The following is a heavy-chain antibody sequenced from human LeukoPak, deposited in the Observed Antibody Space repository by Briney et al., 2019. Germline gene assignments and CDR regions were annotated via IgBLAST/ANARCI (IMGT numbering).Heavy chain of an antibody. J-gene: IGHJ5*02. CDR3: ARRPSKRGYSYGYPRWFDP. CDR2: INHSGST. Sequence: SETLSLTCAAYGGSFSGYYWSWIRQPPGKGLEWIGEINHSGSTNYNPSLKSRVTISVDTSKNQFSLKLSSVTAADTAVYYCARRPSKRGYSYGYPRWFDPWGQGTLVTVSS. CDR1: GGSFSGYY. V-gene: IGHV4-34*01. D-gene: IGHD5-18*01.